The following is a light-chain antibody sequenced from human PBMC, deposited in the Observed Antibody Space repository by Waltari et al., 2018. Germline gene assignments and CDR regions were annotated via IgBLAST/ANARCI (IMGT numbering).Light chain of an antibody. Sequence: TQSPSFLSASVGDRVTITCRASQGISSYLAWYQQKPGKAPKLLIYAASTLQSGVPSRFSGSGSGTEFTLTISSLQPEDFATYYCQQLNSYPPYTFGQGTKLEIK. CDR3: QQLNSYPPYT. CDR1: QGISSY. V-gene: IGKV1-9*01. CDR2: AAS. J-gene: IGKJ2*01.